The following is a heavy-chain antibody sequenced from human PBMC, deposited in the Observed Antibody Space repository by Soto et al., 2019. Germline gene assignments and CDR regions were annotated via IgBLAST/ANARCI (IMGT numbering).Heavy chain of an antibody. D-gene: IGHD2-2*02. CDR1: GFTFSSYA. J-gene: IGHJ4*02. CDR2: ISYDGSNK. CDR3: ARDHVGQLVPAAISSTFFDY. Sequence: QVQLVESGGGVVQPGRSLRLSCAASGFTFSSYAMHWVRQAPGKGLEWVAVISYDGSNKYYADSVKGRFTISRDNSKNTLYLQMNSLRAEDTAVYYSARDHVGQLVPAAISSTFFDYWGQGTLVTVSS. V-gene: IGHV3-30-3*01.